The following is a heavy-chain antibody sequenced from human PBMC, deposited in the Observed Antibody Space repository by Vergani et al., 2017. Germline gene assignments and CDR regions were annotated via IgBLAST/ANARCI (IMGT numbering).Heavy chain of an antibody. J-gene: IGHJ6*01. D-gene: IGHD3-9*01. V-gene: IGHV3-30*18. CDR1: GFTLSSYG. Sequence: QVQLVESGGGLVQPGRSLRLSCAASGFTLSSYGMHWVRQAPGKGLEWVAVISYDGSNKYYADSVKGRFTSSRDNSKNTMYLQMNSLRAEATAVYYWAKEIGHDIVTRSYYYYYGMDVWGQGATVTVAS. CDR2: ISYDGSNK. CDR3: AKEIGHDIVTRSYYYYYGMDV.